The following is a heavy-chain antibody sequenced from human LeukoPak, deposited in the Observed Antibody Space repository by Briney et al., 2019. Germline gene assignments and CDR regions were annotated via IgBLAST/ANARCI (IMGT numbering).Heavy chain of an antibody. CDR1: GFTFSSYS. D-gene: IGHD3-9*01. J-gene: IGHJ4*02. V-gene: IGHV3-48*01. CDR3: ARTALTGYLDFDY. Sequence: GGSLRLSCAASGFTFSSYSMNWVRQAPGKGLEWVSYISSSSSTIYYADSVKGRFTISRDNAKNSLYLQMNSLRAEDTAVYYCARTALTGYLDFDYWGQGTLVTVSS. CDR2: ISSSSSTI.